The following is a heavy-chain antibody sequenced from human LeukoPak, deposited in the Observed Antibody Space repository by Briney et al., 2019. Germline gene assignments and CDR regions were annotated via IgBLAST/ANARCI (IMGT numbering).Heavy chain of an antibody. J-gene: IGHJ4*02. CDR1: GFTFSSYA. V-gene: IGHV3-30*02. D-gene: IGHD3-22*01. CDR2: IRYDGSNK. Sequence: GGSLRLSCAASGFTFSSYAMHWVRQAPGKGLEWVAFIRYDGSNKYYADSVRGRFTISRDNSKNTLYLQMNSLRAEDTAVYYCARDPGDYYDTSGYFDYWGQGTLVTVSS. CDR3: ARDPGDYYDTSGYFDY.